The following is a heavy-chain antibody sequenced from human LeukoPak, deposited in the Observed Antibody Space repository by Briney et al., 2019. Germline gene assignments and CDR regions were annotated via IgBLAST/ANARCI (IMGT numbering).Heavy chain of an antibody. CDR2: ISYDGSNK. Sequence: GGSLRLSCAASGVTFSSYGMHWVRQAPGKGLEWVAVISYDGSNKYYADSVKGRFTISRDNSKNTLYLQMNSLRAEDTAVYYCTKDDWLQDYWGQGTLVTVSS. CDR3: TKDDWLQDY. CDR1: GVTFSSYG. D-gene: IGHD3-9*01. J-gene: IGHJ4*02. V-gene: IGHV3-30*18.